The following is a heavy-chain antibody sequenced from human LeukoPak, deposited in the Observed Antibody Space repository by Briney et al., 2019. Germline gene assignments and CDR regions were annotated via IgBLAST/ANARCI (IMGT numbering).Heavy chain of an antibody. CDR3: AKAYYGYSGYDPSYYFDY. J-gene: IGHJ4*02. D-gene: IGHD5-12*01. CDR1: GFTFDDYA. V-gene: IGHV3-9*01. CDR2: ISWNSGSI. Sequence: GGSLRLSCAASGFTFDDYAMHWVRQAPGKGLEWVSGISWNSGSIGYADFVKGRFTISRDNAKNSLYLQMNSLRAEDTALYYCAKAYYGYSGYDPSYYFDYWGQGTLVTVPS.